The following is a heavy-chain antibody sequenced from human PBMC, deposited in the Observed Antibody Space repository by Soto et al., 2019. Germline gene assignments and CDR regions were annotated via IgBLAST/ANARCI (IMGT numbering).Heavy chain of an antibody. CDR3: ARRGYSRGDFDY. V-gene: IGHV4-39*01. D-gene: IGHD6-13*01. CDR2: IYYSGST. CDR1: GGSISSSSYY. J-gene: IGHJ4*02. Sequence: SETLSLTCTVSGGSISSSSYYWGWIRQPPGKGLEWIGSIYYSGSTYYNPSLKSRVTISVDTSKNQFSLKLSSVTAADPAVYYCARRGYSRGDFDYWGQGTLVTVSS.